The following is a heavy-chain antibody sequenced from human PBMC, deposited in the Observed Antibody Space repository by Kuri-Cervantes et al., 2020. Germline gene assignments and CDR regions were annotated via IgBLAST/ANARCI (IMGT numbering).Heavy chain of an antibody. CDR1: GGSFSGYY. J-gene: IGHJ6*02. V-gene: IGHV4-34*01. CDR2: INHSGST. D-gene: IGHD6-19*01. CDR3: ARDPTHSSGWGLSLYYYYYGMDV. Sequence: SETLSLTCAVYGGSFSGYYWSWIRQPPGKGLEWIGEINHSGSTNYNPSLKSRVTISVDASKNQFSLKLSSVTAADTAVYYCARDPTHSSGWGLSLYYYYYGMDVWGQGTTVTVS.